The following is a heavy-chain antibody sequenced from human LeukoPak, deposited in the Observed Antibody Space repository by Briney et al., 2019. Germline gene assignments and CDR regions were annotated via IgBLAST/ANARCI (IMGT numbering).Heavy chain of an antibody. J-gene: IGHJ6*03. CDR2: INHSGST. V-gene: IGHV4-34*01. Sequence: SETLSLTCAVYGGSFSGYYWSWIRQPPGKGLEWIGEINHSGSTNYNPSLKSRVTISVDTSKNQFSLKLSSVTAADTAVYYCARGQTNWGASSYYYYYMDVWGKGTTVTVSS. CDR3: ARGQTNWGASSYYYYYMDV. D-gene: IGHD7-27*01. CDR1: GGSFSGYY.